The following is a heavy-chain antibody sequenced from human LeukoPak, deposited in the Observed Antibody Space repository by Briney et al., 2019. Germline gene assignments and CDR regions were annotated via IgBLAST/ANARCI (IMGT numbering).Heavy chain of an antibody. CDR2: ISDRGGST. V-gene: IGHV3-23*01. CDR3: AKMWSWIDY. D-gene: IGHD1-26*01. CDR1: GFTFSSYA. Sequence: GGSLRLSCTASGFTFSSYAMTWARHAPGKGLEWVSAISDRGGSTYYADSVKGRFTISRDNSKNTVYLQMNSLRAEDTAIYYSAKMWSWIDYGGRGTLVTVSS. J-gene: IGHJ4*02.